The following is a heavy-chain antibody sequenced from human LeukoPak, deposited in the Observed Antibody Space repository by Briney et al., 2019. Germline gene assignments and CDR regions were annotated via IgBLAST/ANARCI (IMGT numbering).Heavy chain of an antibody. CDR1: GFTLSGYF. D-gene: IGHD3-22*01. CDR3: ARDRGWRSSGYYLYYFDF. CDR2: IKGDGSEK. Sequence: GGSLRLSCAASGFTLSGYFMSGVRQAPGEGLEWVASIKGDGSEKYYVDSVKGRFTISRDNAKNSLYLQMNSLRAEDTAVYYSARDRGWRSSGYYLYYFDFWGQGTLVTVSS. V-gene: IGHV3-7*01. J-gene: IGHJ4*02.